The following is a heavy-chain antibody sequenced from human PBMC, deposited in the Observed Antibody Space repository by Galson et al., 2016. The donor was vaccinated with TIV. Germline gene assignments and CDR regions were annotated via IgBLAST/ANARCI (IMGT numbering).Heavy chain of an antibody. D-gene: IGHD5-18*01. CDR2: VSGSGYST. Sequence: SLRLSCAASGFTFSAYAMTWVRQGPGKGLEWVSLVSGSGYSTYYADSVKGRFTISRDNSKNTVYLQMSGLKDEDTAVYYCAKGAAWDTSMGWLGFWFDYWGQGTPVTGSS. J-gene: IGHJ4*02. V-gene: IGHV3-23*01. CDR3: AKGAAWDTSMGWLGFWFDY. CDR1: GFTFSAYA.